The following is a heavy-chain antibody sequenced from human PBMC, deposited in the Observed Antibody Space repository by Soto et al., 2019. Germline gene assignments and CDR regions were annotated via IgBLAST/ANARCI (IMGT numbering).Heavy chain of an antibody. D-gene: IGHD6-19*01. J-gene: IGHJ5*02. V-gene: IGHV4-39*01. CDR2: IYYSGSI. CDR3: ARQSSGWYNWFDP. CDR1: GGSVSSNSYY. Sequence: SETLSLTCTVSGGSVSSNSYYWGWIRQPPGKGLEWIGSIYYSGSIYYNPSLKSRVTISVDTSKNQFSLKLSSVTAAETAVYYCARQSSGWYNWFDPRGQGTLVTVSS.